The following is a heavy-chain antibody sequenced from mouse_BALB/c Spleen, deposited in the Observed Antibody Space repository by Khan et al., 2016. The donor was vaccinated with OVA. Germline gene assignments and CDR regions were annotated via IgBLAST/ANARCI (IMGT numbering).Heavy chain of an antibody. CDR2: INPTCGYT. V-gene: IGHV1-4*01. CDR1: GYTFTTYW. CDR3: ARDRIDY. Sequence: VQLKESGAELAKPGASVNMSCTASGYTFTTYWMHWVQQSPGQGLEWIGYINPTCGYTDYTQKLKDMATFTADKSSSTAYIQLSSLTSDDSAVYYCARDRIDYWGQGTSLTVSS. J-gene: IGHJ2*02.